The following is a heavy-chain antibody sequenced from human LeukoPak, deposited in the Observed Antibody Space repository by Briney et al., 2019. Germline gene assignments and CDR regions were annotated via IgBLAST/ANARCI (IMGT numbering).Heavy chain of an antibody. CDR2: INHSGST. D-gene: IGHD6-19*01. CDR1: GGSFSGYY. Sequence: SETLSLTCAVYGGSFSGYYWSWIRQPPGKGLEWIGEINHSGSTNYNPSLKSRVTISVDTSKNQFSLKLSSVTAADTAVYYCARGSGSSGWYSSFDYWGQGTLVTVSS. V-gene: IGHV4-34*01. J-gene: IGHJ4*02. CDR3: ARGSGSSGWYSSFDY.